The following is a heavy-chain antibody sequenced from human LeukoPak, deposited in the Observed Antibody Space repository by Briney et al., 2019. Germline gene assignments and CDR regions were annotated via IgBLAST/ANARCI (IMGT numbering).Heavy chain of an antibody. CDR1: GGSISSGGYY. J-gene: IGHJ5*02. V-gene: IGHV4-31*03. Sequence: SETLSLTCTVSGGSISSGGYYWSWIRQHPGKGLEWIGYIYYSGSTYYNPSLKSRVTISVDTSKNQFSLKLSSVTAADTAVYYCARGATDCGGDCYSESWGQGTLVTVSS. CDR3: ARGATDCGGDCYSES. CDR2: IYYSGST. D-gene: IGHD2-21*02.